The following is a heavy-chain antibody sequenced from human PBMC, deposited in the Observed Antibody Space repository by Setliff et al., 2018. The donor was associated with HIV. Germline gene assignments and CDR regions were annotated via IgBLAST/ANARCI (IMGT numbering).Heavy chain of an antibody. CDR2: IIPIFGTA. Sequence: SVKVSCKASGGTFNIYAISWVRQAPGQGLEWMGRIIPIFGTANYAQKFQGGVTITADKSTITDYLELSSLRSEHTAVYYCARDMSTRGRIVVYYYYMDVWGKGTTVTVSS. CDR3: ARDMSTRGRIVVYYYYMDV. V-gene: IGHV1-69*06. CDR1: GGTFNIYA. D-gene: IGHD3-10*01. J-gene: IGHJ6*03.